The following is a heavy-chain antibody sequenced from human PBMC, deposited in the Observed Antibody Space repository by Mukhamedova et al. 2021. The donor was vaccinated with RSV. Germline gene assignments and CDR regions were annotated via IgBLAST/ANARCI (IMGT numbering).Heavy chain of an antibody. V-gene: IGHV3-11*06. Sequence: SRSGSDTKYADPVKGRFTISRDNAKNSLYLQMDSLRVEDTAVYYCASHFVHSSSWDDPFDPWRQGTLVIVSS. J-gene: IGHJ5*02. CDR3: ASHFVHSSSWDDPFDP. CDR2: SRSGSDT. D-gene: IGHD6-13*01.